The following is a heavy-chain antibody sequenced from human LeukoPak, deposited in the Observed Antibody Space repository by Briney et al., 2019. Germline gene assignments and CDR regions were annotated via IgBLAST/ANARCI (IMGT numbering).Heavy chain of an antibody. J-gene: IGHJ5*02. D-gene: IGHD1-1*01. CDR3: AADLDAKFDP. CDR1: GYTLTELS. V-gene: IGHV1-24*01. Sequence: AASVKVSCKVSGYTLTELSMHWVRQAPGKGLEWMGGFDPEDGETIYAQKFQERVTITRDMSTSTAYMELSSLRSEDTAVYYCAADLDAKFDPWGQGTLVTVSS. CDR2: FDPEDGET.